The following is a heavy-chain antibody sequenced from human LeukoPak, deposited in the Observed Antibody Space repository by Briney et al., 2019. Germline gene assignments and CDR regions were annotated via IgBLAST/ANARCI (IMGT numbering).Heavy chain of an antibody. CDR3: AGRDGYNYAFGY. Sequence: SETLSLTCTVSGGSISSSSYYWGWIRQPPGKGLKWIGSIYYSGSTYYNPSLKSRVTISVDTSKNQFSLKLSSVTAADTAVYYCAGRDGYNYAFGYWGQGTLVTVSS. CDR1: GGSISSSSYY. CDR2: IYYSGST. J-gene: IGHJ4*02. V-gene: IGHV4-39*07. D-gene: IGHD5-24*01.